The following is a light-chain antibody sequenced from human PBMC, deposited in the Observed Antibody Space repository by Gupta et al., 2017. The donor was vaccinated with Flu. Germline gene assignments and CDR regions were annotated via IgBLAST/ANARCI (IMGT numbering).Light chain of an antibody. CDR1: QSVISNQ. Sequence: GTLSLSPGERATRSCRASQSVISNQLAWYQQKPGQAPRLLIYAASSRATGIPDTFSGSGSGTDFALTISRLEPEDFAVYYCHQDVTSPNTFGQGTKLEIK. V-gene: IGKV3-20*01. J-gene: IGKJ2*01. CDR2: AAS. CDR3: HQDVTSPNT.